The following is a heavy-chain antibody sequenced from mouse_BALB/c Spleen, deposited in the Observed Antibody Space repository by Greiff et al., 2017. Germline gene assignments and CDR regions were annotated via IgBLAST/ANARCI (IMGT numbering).Heavy chain of an antibody. D-gene: IGHD2-1*01. J-gene: IGHJ3*01. Sequence: EVQVVESGPELVKPGASVKMSCKASGYTFTSYVMHWVKQKPGQGLEWIGYINPYNDGTKYNEKFKGKATLTSDKSSSTAYMELSSLTSEDSAVYYCARKGIYYGNYVAYWGQGTLVTVSA. CDR1: GYTFTSYV. CDR2: INPYNDGT. V-gene: IGHV1-14*01. CDR3: ARKGIYYGNYVAY.